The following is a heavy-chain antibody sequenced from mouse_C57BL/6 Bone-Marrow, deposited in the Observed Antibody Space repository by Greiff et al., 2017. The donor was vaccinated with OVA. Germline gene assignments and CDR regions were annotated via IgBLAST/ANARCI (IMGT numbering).Heavy chain of an antibody. J-gene: IGHJ3*01. CDR2: IYPRSGNT. V-gene: IGHV1-81*01. CDR1: GYTFTSYG. D-gene: IGHD4-1*01. Sequence: QVQLQQSGAELARPGASVKLSCKASGYTFTSYGISWVKQRPGQGLEWIGEIYPRSGNTYYNEKFKGKATLTADKSSSTAYMELRSLTSEDSAGYFCAEGLTGSQDWFDYWGQGTLVTVSA. CDR3: AEGLTGSQDWFDY.